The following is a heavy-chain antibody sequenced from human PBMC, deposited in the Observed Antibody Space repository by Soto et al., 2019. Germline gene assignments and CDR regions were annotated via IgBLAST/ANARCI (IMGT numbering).Heavy chain of an antibody. Sequence: RSLTCTVSGGSISSRSYYWCWIRQPPGKGLEWIGSIYYSGSTYYNPSLKSRVTISVDTSKNQFSLKLSSVTAADTAVYYCARPLPPAYSSGWYWFGPWGQGTLVTVSS. CDR2: IYYSGST. D-gene: IGHD6-19*01. CDR1: GGSISSRSYY. CDR3: ARPLPPAYSSGWYWFGP. V-gene: IGHV4-39*01. J-gene: IGHJ5*02.